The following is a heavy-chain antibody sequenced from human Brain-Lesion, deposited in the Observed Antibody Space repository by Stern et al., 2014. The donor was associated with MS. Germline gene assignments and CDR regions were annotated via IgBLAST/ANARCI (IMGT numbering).Heavy chain of an antibody. CDR3: ARDYGDLEFDL. CDR2: IYASGNT. V-gene: IGHV4-61*02. J-gene: IGHJ4*02. CDR1: GGPISRHSYY. Sequence: VQLEESGPGLVKPSQTLSLTCTVSGGPISRHSYYWSWIRQPAGKGLEWIGRIYASGNTNYNPSLKRRVSISVDTSKNQLSLRLSSVTASDTAVYYCARDYGDLEFDLCGQGTLVTVSS. D-gene: IGHD4-17*01.